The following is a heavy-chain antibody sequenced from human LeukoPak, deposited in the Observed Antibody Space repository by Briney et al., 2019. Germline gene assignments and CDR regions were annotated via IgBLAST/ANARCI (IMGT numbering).Heavy chain of an antibody. CDR1: GGSISSGTYS. Sequence: SETLSLTCTVSGGSISSGTYSWSWIRQPPGKGLEWLGYIWHSGRTDYNPSLKSRITISLDRSKNEISLKLTSVTAADTATYYCARDPAGTAXTGXXXDVWGQGXTXTVSS. CDR3: ARDPAGTAXTGXXXDV. CDR2: IWHSGRT. D-gene: IGHD1-7*01. J-gene: IGHJ6*02. V-gene: IGHV4-30-2*01.